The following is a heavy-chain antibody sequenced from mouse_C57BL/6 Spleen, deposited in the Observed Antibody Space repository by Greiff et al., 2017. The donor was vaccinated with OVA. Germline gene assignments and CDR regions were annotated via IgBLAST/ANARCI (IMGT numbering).Heavy chain of an antibody. CDR1: GFTFSDYG. CDR3: AREGSYYSNAAWFAY. CDR2: ISSGSSTI. V-gene: IGHV5-17*01. Sequence: KVEASGGGLVKPGGSLQLSCAASGFTFSDYGMHWVRQAPEKGLEWVAYISSGSSTIYYADTVKGRFTISRDNAKNTLFLQMTSLRSEDTAMYYGAREGSYYSNAAWFAYGGQGTLVTVSA. D-gene: IGHD2-5*01. J-gene: IGHJ3*01.